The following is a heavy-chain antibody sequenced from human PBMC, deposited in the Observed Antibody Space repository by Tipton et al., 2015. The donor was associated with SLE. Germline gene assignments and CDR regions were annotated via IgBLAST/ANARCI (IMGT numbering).Heavy chain of an antibody. V-gene: IGHV3-64*01. CDR1: GFTFSNYA. CDR3: TRVVQYGPRYYYYYYMDV. CDR2: ISHNGGTT. D-gene: IGHD4-11*01. Sequence: SLRLSCAASGFTFSNYAMHWVRQTPGKGLEYVSAISHNGGTTYYANSVKGRFTISRDNSKNMVYLLMGSLRPEDMAVYFCTRVVQYGPRYYYYYYMDVWGKGTTVTVSS. J-gene: IGHJ6*03.